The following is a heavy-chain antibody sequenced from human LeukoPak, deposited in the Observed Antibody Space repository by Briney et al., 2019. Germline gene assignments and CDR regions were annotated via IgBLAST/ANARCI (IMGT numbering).Heavy chain of an antibody. Sequence: ASVKVSCKASGYTFTSYYMHWVRQAPGQGLEWMGIINPSGGSTSYAQKFQGSVTMTRDTSTSTVYMELSSLRSEDTAVYYCAREERYYDSSGSDSTRPFDPWGQGTLVTVSS. J-gene: IGHJ5*02. CDR2: INPSGGST. D-gene: IGHD3-22*01. V-gene: IGHV1-46*01. CDR3: AREERYYDSSGSDSTRPFDP. CDR1: GYTFTSYY.